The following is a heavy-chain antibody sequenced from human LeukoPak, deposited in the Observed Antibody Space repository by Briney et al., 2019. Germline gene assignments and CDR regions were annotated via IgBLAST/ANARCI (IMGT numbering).Heavy chain of an antibody. J-gene: IGHJ4*02. CDR3: ARDYYNHSWDY. Sequence: PGGSLRLSCAASGFTFNSYNMNWVRQAPGKGVEWISYISSSSSTIYYADSVKGRFTISRDNAKNSLHLQMNSLRAEDTAVYYCARDYYNHSWDYWGQGTLVTVSS. CDR2: ISSSSSTI. V-gene: IGHV3-48*01. CDR1: GFTFNSYN. D-gene: IGHD3-10*01.